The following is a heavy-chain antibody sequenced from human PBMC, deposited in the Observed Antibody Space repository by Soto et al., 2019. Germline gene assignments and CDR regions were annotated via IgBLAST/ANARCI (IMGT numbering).Heavy chain of an antibody. D-gene: IGHD2-21*01. V-gene: IGHV4-31*03. CDR2: IYYSGST. Sequence: SETLSLTCTVSGGSISSGGYYWSWIRQHPGKGLEWIGYIYYSGSTYYNPSLKSRVTISVDTSKNQFSLKLSSVTAADTAVYYCARDLIDTKDYYYYGMDVWGQGATVTVSS. CDR3: ARDLIDTKDYYYYGMDV. CDR1: GGSISSGGYY. J-gene: IGHJ6*02.